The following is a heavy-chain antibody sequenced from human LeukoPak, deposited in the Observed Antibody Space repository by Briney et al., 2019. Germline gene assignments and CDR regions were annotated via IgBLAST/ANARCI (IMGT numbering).Heavy chain of an antibody. J-gene: IGHJ6*03. CDR3: AREGYYHRDYYYYYYMDV. V-gene: IGHV4-39*07. D-gene: IGHD3-22*01. CDR1: GGSISSSSYY. CDR2: IYYSGST. Sequence: SETLSLTCTVSGGSISSSSYYWGWIRQPPGKGLEWIGSIYYSGSTYYNPSLKSRVTISVDTSKNQFSLKLSSVTAADTAVYYCAREGYYHRDYYYYYYMDVWGKGTTVTVSS.